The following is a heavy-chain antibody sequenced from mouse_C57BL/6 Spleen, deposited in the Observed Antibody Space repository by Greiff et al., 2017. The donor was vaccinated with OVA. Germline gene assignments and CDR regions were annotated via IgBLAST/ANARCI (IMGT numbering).Heavy chain of an antibody. J-gene: IGHJ2*01. CDR2: ISYDGSN. CDR3: AREGDDGYPDY. V-gene: IGHV3-6*01. D-gene: IGHD2-3*01. Sequence: ESGPGLVKPSQSLSLTCSVTGYSITSGYYWNLIRQFPGNKLEWMGYISYDGSNNYNPSLKNRISITRDTYKNQFFLKLNSVTTEDTATYYCAREGDDGYPDYWGQGTALTVSS. CDR1: GYSITSGYY.